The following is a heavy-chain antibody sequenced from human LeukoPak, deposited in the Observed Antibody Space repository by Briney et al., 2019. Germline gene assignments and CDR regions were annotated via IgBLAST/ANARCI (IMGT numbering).Heavy chain of an antibody. J-gene: IGHJ4*02. Sequence: GGSLRLSCAASGFTFSSYGMSWVRQAPGKGLEWVSAISGSGGSTYYADSVKGRFTISRDNSKNTLYLQMNSLRAEDTAVYYCAKDLWFGELSNPGFDYWGQGTLVTVSS. CDR2: ISGSGGST. V-gene: IGHV3-23*01. CDR3: AKDLWFGELSNPGFDY. CDR1: GFTFSSYG. D-gene: IGHD3-10*01.